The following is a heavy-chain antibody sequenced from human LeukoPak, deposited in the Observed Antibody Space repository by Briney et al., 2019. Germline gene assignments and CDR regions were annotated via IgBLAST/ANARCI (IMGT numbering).Heavy chain of an antibody. V-gene: IGHV3-30*18. CDR2: ISYDGSNK. CDR3: AKSSPQYKSGSYGYYFDY. J-gene: IGHJ4*02. Sequence: PGGSLRLSCAASGFTFSSYGMHWVRQAPGKGLEWVAVISYDGSNKYYADSVKGRYTISRDNSKNTLYLQMNSLRAEDTAVYYCAKSSPQYKSGSYGYYFDYWGQGTLVTVSS. CDR1: GFTFSSYG. D-gene: IGHD1-26*01.